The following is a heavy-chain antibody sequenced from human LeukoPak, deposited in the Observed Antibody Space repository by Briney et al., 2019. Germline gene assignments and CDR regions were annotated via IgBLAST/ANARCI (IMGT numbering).Heavy chain of an antibody. CDR3: ARDQDCDLDY. CDR1: GGSISSGSYY. CDR2: IYTSGST. Sequence: SETLSLTCTVSGGSISSGSYYWSWIRQPAGKGLEWIGRIYTSGSTNYNPSLKSRVTISVDTSKNQFSLKLSSVTAADTAVYYCARDQDCDLDYWGQGTLVTVSS. J-gene: IGHJ4*02. V-gene: IGHV4-61*02. D-gene: IGHD3/OR15-3a*01.